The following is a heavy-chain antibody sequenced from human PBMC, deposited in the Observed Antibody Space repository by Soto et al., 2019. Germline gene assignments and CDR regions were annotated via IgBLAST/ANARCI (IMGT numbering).Heavy chain of an antibody. CDR3: ATEVVVVPAAISYWFDP. V-gene: IGHV1-18*01. D-gene: IGHD2-2*01. CDR2: ISAYNGNT. Sequence: QVQLVQSGAEVKKPGASVKVSCKASGYTFTSYGISWVRQAPGQGLEWMGWISAYNGNTNYAKKLQGRVTMTTDTSTSTAYMELRSLRSDDTAVYYCATEVVVVPAAISYWFDPWGQGTLVTVSS. J-gene: IGHJ5*02. CDR1: GYTFTSYG.